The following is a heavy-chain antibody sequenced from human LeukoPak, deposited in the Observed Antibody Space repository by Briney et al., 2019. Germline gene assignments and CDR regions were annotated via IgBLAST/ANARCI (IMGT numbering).Heavy chain of an antibody. CDR1: GFTFNDYY. D-gene: IGHD3-22*01. CDR2: ISSSGSTI. J-gene: IGHJ4*02. CDR3: ARVAYYYDSSGYYLSY. V-gene: IGHV3-11*04. Sequence: PGGSLRLSCAASGFTFNDYYMSWIRQAPGKGLEWVSYISSSGSTIYYADSVKGRFTISRDNAKNSLYLQMNSLRAEDTAVYYCARVAYYYDSSGYYLSYWGQGTLVTVSS.